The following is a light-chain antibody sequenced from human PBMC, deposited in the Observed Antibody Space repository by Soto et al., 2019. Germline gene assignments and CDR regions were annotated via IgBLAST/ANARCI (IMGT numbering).Light chain of an antibody. Sequence: QSALTQPPSASGSPGQSVTISCTGTSSDVGGYNYVSWYQQHPGKAPKLMIYEVSKRPSGVPDRFSGSKSGNTASLTVSGLQAEDEAEYYCSSYAGSNNVVFGGRTKLTVL. V-gene: IGLV2-8*01. J-gene: IGLJ2*01. CDR3: SSYAGSNNVV. CDR2: EVS. CDR1: SSDVGGYNY.